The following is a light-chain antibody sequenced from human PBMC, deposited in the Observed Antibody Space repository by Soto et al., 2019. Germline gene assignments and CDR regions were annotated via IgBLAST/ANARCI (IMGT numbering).Light chain of an antibody. CDR3: QEYIQWPPGM. J-gene: IGKJ1*01. CDR2: DTS. Sequence: EIVMTQSPATLSVSPGDGATLPCRASQSVDSNLAWYQQKPGQTPRLLIYDTSTRAPGISARFSGSGSGTEFTLTISSLQSEDFAVYYCQEYIQWPPGMFGPGTKVDIK. V-gene: IGKV3-15*01. CDR1: QSVDSN.